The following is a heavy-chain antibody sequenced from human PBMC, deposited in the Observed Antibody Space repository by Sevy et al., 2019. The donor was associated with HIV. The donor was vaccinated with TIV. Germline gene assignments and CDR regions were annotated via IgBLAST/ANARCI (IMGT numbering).Heavy chain of an antibody. CDR1: GGDINSYY. D-gene: IGHD2-8*02. CDR3: ASSPYCTGDVCYPRYYFDF. Sequence: ETLSLTCIVSGGDINSYYWHWLRQSAGKGLEWIGHIYTSGNTNYNPSLTSRVTMSVDTSKNQFSLKVSSVTAADTAVYYCASSPYCTGDVCYPRYYFDFWGQGTLVTVSS. V-gene: IGHV4-4*07. CDR2: IYTSGNT. J-gene: IGHJ4*02.